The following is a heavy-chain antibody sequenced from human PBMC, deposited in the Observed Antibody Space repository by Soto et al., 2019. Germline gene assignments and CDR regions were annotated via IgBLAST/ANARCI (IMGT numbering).Heavy chain of an antibody. J-gene: IGHJ5*02. CDR3: ARCSLVVVPAPGFDP. CDR1: CGSISSGGYY. Sequence: PSETLSLTCTVSCGSISSGGYYWSWIRQHPGKGLEWIGYIYYSGTTYYNPSLKSRVTISVDTSKNQFSLKLSSVSAADTALYYCARCSLVVVPAPGFDPWGRGTLVTVS. V-gene: IGHV4-31*03. D-gene: IGHD2-2*01. CDR2: IYYSGTT.